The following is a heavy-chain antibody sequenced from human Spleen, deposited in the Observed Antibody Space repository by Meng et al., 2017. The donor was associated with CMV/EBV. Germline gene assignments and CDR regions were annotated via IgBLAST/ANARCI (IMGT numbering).Heavy chain of an antibody. V-gene: IGHV1-8*01. J-gene: IGHJ6*02. CDR2: MNPNSGNT. Sequence: ASVKVSCKASGYTFTSYDINWVRQATGQGLEWMGWMNPNSGNTGYAQKFQGRVTMTRNTSISTAYMELSSLRSEDTAVYYCARPGPIVVVPAASYGMDVWGQGTTVTVSS. CDR3: ARPGPIVVVPAASYGMDV. D-gene: IGHD2-2*01. CDR1: GYTFTSYD.